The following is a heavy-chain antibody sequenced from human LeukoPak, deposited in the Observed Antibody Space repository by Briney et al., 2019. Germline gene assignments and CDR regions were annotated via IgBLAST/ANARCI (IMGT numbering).Heavy chain of an antibody. D-gene: IGHD5-12*01. CDR2: INTDGTST. CDR3: TRDCGTSGCDY. CDR1: GFTFSSYW. J-gene: IGHJ4*02. V-gene: IGHV3-74*01. Sequence: GGSLRLSCAASGFTFSSYWMHWVRQATGKGLVWVSRINTDGTSTTNADSVKGRFTISRDNAKNTVYLQMNSLRVEDTAVYYCTRDCGTSGCDYWGQGTLVTVSS.